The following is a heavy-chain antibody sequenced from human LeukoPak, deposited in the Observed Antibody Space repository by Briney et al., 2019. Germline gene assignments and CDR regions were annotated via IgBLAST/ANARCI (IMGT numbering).Heavy chain of an antibody. Sequence: SETLSLTCTVSGGSISSSSYYWGRIRQPPGKGLEWIGSIYYSGSTYYNPSLKSRVTISVDTSKNQFSLKLSSVTAADTAVYYCAISRRGSSSWSSRSFYYYGMDVWGQGTTVTVSS. CDR1: GGSISSSSYY. CDR3: AISRRGSSSWSSRSFYYYGMDV. CDR2: IYYSGST. J-gene: IGHJ6*02. D-gene: IGHD6-13*01. V-gene: IGHV4-39*01.